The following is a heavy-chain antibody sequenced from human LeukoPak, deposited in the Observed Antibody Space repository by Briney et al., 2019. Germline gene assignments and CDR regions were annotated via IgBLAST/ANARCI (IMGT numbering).Heavy chain of an antibody. V-gene: IGHV1-8*03. J-gene: IGHJ3*01. D-gene: IGHD4-17*01. CDR2: INPNSATK. Sequence: EASVKISCKTSGYTFTDYYVHWVRQAPGQGLEWMGWINPNSATKNYAQRLQGRVTFTRDTSLSVAYMELSSLTSEDAAVYFCARGDFGETNTAFDVWGQGTLVAVSS. CDR1: GYTFTDYY. CDR3: ARGDFGETNTAFDV.